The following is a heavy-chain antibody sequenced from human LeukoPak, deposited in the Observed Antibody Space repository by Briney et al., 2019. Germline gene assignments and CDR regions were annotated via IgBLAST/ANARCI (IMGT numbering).Heavy chain of an antibody. V-gene: IGHV3-11*04. CDR3: ARDGLYYSGSEASHDGDWFDP. CDR2: ISNSGRTI. Sequence: GGSLRLSCAASGFSFSDYYMSWIRQAPGKGLEWVSYISNSGRTIYYADSVKGRFTISRDNAKNSLYLQMNSLRAEDTAVYYCARDGLYYSGSEASHDGDWFDPWGQGTLVTVSS. J-gene: IGHJ5*02. D-gene: IGHD3-10*01. CDR1: GFSFSDYY.